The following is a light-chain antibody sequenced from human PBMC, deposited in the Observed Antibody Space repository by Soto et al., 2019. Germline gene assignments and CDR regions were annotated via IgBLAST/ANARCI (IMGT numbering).Light chain of an antibody. Sequence: DIMLTQSPATLSLSPGERATLSCRTSQSVSNYLAWYQLRPGQAPRLLIYDASSRATGIPARFSGSGSGTDLTLTISSREPEDFAVYYCQQRCAWPRTFGQGTKVDIK. CDR2: DAS. J-gene: IGKJ1*01. CDR1: QSVSNY. V-gene: IGKV3-11*01. CDR3: QQRCAWPRT.